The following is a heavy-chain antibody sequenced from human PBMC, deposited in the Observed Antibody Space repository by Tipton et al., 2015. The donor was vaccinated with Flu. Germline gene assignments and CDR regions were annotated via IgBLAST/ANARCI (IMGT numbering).Heavy chain of an antibody. CDR3: ARGHKDNFTGYRGVGAFDF. V-gene: IGHV5-51*03. Sequence: VQLVQSGAEVKKPGESLKISCKGSGYTFTTYWIGWVRQMPGKGLEWMGIIYPGDSDSRYSPSFQGQVTISADKSVSTAYLQWSSLKASDSAMYYCARGHKDNFTGYRGVGAFDFWGHGTMVTVSS. J-gene: IGHJ3*01. D-gene: IGHD3-9*01. CDR1: GYTFTTYW. CDR2: IYPGDSDS.